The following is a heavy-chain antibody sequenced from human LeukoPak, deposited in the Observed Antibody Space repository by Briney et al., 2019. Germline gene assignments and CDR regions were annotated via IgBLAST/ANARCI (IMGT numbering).Heavy chain of an antibody. V-gene: IGHV4-59*08. CDR3: ARHSRLRTEHFDY. D-gene: IGHD5-12*01. J-gene: IGHJ4*02. Sequence: SETLSLTCTVSGGSISGYYWSWIRQPPGKGLEWIGYIYYSGSTNYNPSLKSRVTISVDTSKNQFSLKLSSVTAADTAVYYCARHSRLRTEHFDYWGQGTLVTVSS. CDR1: GGSISGYY. CDR2: IYYSGST.